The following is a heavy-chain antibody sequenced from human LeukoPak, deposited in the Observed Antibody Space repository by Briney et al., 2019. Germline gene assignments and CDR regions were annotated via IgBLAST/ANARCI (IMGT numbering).Heavy chain of an antibody. D-gene: IGHD1-26*01. Sequence: ASVKVSCKASGYTFTGYYIHWVRQAPGQGLEWMGWINPDSGGTNSAQMFQDRVTMTRDTSISTAYMELSRLRSDDTAAYYCARELFYTSGSKSNRVDYWGQGTLVTVSS. V-gene: IGHV1-2*02. CDR1: GYTFTGYY. CDR3: ARELFYTSGSKSNRVDY. J-gene: IGHJ4*02. CDR2: INPDSGGT.